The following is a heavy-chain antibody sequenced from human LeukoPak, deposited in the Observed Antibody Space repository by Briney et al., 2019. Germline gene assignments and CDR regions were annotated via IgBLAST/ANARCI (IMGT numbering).Heavy chain of an antibody. D-gene: IGHD5-18*01. CDR1: GGSISSYY. J-gene: IGHJ4*02. V-gene: IGHV4-4*07. Sequence: PSETLSLTCTVSGGSISSYYWSWIRQPAGKGLEWIGRIYTSGSTNYNPSLKSRVTMSVDTSKNQFSLKLSSVTAADTAVYYCARGRSFRIQLWFPRYFDYWGQGTLVTVSS. CDR3: ARGRSFRIQLWFPRYFDY. CDR2: IYTSGST.